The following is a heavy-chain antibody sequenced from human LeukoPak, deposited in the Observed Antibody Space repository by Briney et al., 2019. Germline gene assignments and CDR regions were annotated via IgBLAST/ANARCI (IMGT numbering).Heavy chain of an antibody. Sequence: GGSLRLSCAASGFTFSSYGMHWVRQAPGKGLEWVAVIWYDGSNKYYADSVKGRFTISRDNSKNTLYLQMNSLRAEDTAVYYCARDLLPPYSSSWSHRRYYYYGMDVWGQGTTVTVSS. CDR1: GFTFSSYG. D-gene: IGHD6-13*01. J-gene: IGHJ6*02. CDR2: IWYDGSNK. V-gene: IGHV3-33*01. CDR3: ARDLLPPYSSSWSHRRYYYYGMDV.